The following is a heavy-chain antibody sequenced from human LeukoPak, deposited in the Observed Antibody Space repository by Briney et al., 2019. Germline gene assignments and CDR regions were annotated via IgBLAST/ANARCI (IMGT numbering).Heavy chain of an antibody. CDR3: ARGGDGYNLN. Sequence: PSETLSLTCTVSGGSISSSSYYWGWIRQPPGKGLEWIGSIYYSGSTYYNPSLESRVTISVDTSKNQFSLKLSSVTAADTAVYYCARGGDGYNLNWGQGTLVTVSS. V-gene: IGHV4-39*07. CDR1: GGSISSSSYY. CDR2: IYYSGST. J-gene: IGHJ4*02. D-gene: IGHD5-24*01.